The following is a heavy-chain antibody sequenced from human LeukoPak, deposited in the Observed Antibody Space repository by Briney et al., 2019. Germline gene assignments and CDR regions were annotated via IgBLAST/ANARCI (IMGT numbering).Heavy chain of an antibody. CDR2: IYSGGST. V-gene: IGHV3-66*01. J-gene: IGHJ1*01. D-gene: IGHD3-22*01. Sequence: GGSLRLSCAASGFTVSSNYMSWVRQAPGKGLERVSVIYSGGSTYYADSVKGRFTISRDNSKNTLYLQMNSLRAEDTAVYYCARVFSSGYLSAEYFQHWGRGTLVTVSS. CDR1: GFTVSSNY. CDR3: ARVFSSGYLSAEYFQH.